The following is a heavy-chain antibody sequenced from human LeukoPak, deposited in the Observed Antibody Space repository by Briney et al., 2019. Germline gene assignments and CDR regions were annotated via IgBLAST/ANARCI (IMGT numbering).Heavy chain of an antibody. Sequence: ASVKVSCKASGYTFTSYDINWVRQATGQGLEWMGWINPNSGGTNYAQKFQGRVTMTRDTSISTAYMELSRLRSDDTAVYYCARDRAGWLQFAAANDAFDIWGQGTMVTVSS. D-gene: IGHD5-24*01. CDR1: GYTFTSYD. V-gene: IGHV1-2*02. CDR3: ARDRAGWLQFAAANDAFDI. J-gene: IGHJ3*02. CDR2: INPNSGGT.